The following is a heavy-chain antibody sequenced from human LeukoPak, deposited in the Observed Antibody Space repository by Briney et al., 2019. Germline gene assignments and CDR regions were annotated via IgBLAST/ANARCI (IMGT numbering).Heavy chain of an antibody. V-gene: IGHV3-53*01. CDR2: IYTDGSA. Sequence: PGGSLRLSCAASGFIVSSNYMNWVRQAPGKGLEWVSVIYTDGSAYYADSVKGRFTISRDISRNTVHLQMNSLRAGDTAVYYCARGYSNYVDYFDYWGQGTLVTVSS. J-gene: IGHJ4*02. D-gene: IGHD4-11*01. CDR3: ARGYSNYVDYFDY. CDR1: GFIVSSNY.